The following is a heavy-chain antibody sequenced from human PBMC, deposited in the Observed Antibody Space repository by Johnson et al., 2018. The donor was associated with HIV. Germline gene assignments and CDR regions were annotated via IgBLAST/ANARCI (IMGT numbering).Heavy chain of an antibody. D-gene: IGHD4-23*01. CDR1: GFTFSSNA. J-gene: IGHJ3*02. Sequence: QVQLVESGGGVVQPGRSLRLSCVASGFTFSSNAMHWVRQSPGKGLEWVAVISFDGTNTYYGDSVKGRFTISRDNSKNTLYLQMNSLRAEDTAVEYCAKDRGYGGNLDAFDIWGQGTMVTVSS. CDR3: AKDRGYGGNLDAFDI. V-gene: IGHV3-30-3*01. CDR2: ISFDGTNT.